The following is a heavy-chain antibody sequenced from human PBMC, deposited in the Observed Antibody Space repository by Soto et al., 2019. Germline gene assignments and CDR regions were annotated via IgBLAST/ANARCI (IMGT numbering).Heavy chain of an antibody. CDR1: GGSISSSSYY. Sequence: KASETLSLTCTVSGGSISSSSYYWGWIRQPPGKGLEWIGSIYYSGSTYYNPSLKSRVTISVDTSKNQFSLKLGSVTAADTAVYYCASSARGYSYGYDFDYWGQGTLVTVS. D-gene: IGHD5-18*01. V-gene: IGHV4-39*01. CDR2: IYYSGST. J-gene: IGHJ4*02. CDR3: ASSARGYSYGYDFDY.